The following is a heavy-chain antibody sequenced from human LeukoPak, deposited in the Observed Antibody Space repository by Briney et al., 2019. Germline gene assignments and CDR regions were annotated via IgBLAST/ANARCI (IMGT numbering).Heavy chain of an antibody. Sequence: ASVKVSCKASGYTFTSHSMHWVRQAPGQRLEWMGWINAGNGNTKYSQKFQGRVTITRDTSASTAYMELSSLRSEDTAVYYCARDRIVGATRADFDYWGQGTLVTVSS. CDR2: INAGNGNT. CDR3: ARDRIVGATRADFDY. V-gene: IGHV1-3*01. J-gene: IGHJ4*02. CDR1: GYTFTSHS. D-gene: IGHD1-26*01.